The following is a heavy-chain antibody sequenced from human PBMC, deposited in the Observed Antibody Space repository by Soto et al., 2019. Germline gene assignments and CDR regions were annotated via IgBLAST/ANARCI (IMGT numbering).Heavy chain of an antibody. D-gene: IGHD3-9*01. V-gene: IGHV3-11*01. CDR2: ISSSGSTI. CDR3: ARDYDILTGSQGGMDV. J-gene: IGHJ6*02. CDR1: GFTFSDYY. Sequence: PGESLKISCAASGFTFSDYYMSWIRQAPGKGLEWVSYISSSGSTIYYADSVKGRFTISRDNAKNSLYLQMNSLRAEDTAVYYCARDYDILTGSQGGMDVWGQGTTVTVSS.